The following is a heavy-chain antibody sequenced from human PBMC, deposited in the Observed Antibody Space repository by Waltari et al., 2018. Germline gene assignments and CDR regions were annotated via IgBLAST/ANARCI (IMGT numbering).Heavy chain of an antibody. CDR1: GGSISSVDYF. Sequence: QVQLQESGPGLVRPSQTLSLTCTVSGGSISSVDYFWSWIRQPAGKGLEWIGRISTTGTANYNPSFTSRVTISVDPSKNQFSLNLRSVTAADTAVYYCARDLGLDYGSGNFYRNWFDPWGQGTLVTVSS. D-gene: IGHD3-10*01. V-gene: IGHV4-61*02. CDR3: ARDLGLDYGSGNFYRNWFDP. J-gene: IGHJ5*02. CDR2: ISTTGTA.